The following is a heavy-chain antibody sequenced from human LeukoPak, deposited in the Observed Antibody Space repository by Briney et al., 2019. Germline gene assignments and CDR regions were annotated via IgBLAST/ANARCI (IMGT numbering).Heavy chain of an antibody. J-gene: IGHJ4*02. D-gene: IGHD4/OR15-4a*01. CDR3: ARRAGAYSHPYDY. CDR1: GFIFDDYA. V-gene: IGHV3-9*01. CDR2: ISWNGGTI. Sequence: GGSLRLSCAASGFIFDDYAMHWVRQAPGKGLEWVSGISWNGGTIGYADSVKGRFTISRDNGLNSLYLQMNSLRAEDTAVYYCARRAGAYSHPYDYWGQGTLVTVSS.